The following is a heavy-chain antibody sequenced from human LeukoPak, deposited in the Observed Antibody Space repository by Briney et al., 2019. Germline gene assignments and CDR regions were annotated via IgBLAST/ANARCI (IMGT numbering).Heavy chain of an antibody. Sequence: GGSLRLSCAASGFTFSTYAMHWVRQAPGKGLEWVAVIWHDGSNKYYADSVKGRFTISRDNSKNTLYLQMDSLRAEDTAVYYCARSQYCSGGSCYRLGDYWGQGTLATVSS. V-gene: IGHV3-33*01. D-gene: IGHD2-15*01. J-gene: IGHJ4*02. CDR3: ARSQYCSGGSCYRLGDY. CDR2: IWHDGSNK. CDR1: GFTFSTYA.